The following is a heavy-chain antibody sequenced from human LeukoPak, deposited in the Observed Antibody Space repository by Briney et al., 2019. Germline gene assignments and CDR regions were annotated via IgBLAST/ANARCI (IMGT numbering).Heavy chain of an antibody. D-gene: IGHD5-12*01. CDR1: GFTFDSYA. V-gene: IGHV3-23*01. J-gene: IGHJ4*02. Sequence: GGSLRLSCVASGFTFDSYAMSWVRQAPGRGLEWVSGISGSGGSTYYADSVKGRFTISRDNAKNSLYLQMNSLRAEDTAVYYCARDPSSGYPPFHDYWGQGTLVTVSS. CDR2: ISGSGGST. CDR3: ARDPSSGYPPFHDY.